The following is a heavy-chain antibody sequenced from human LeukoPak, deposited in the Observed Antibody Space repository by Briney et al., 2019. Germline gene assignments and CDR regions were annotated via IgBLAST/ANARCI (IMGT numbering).Heavy chain of an antibody. CDR3: ARGSTYYDSSGQVPFDY. V-gene: IGHV3-48*01. Sequence: GGSLRLSCAAPGFTFSSYSKNWVRQAPGKGLEWGSYISGSSSTIYYADSVKGRFTISRDNGKNTLYLQMNSLRAEDTAVYYCARGSTYYDSSGQVPFDYWGQGTLVTVSS. J-gene: IGHJ4*02. CDR1: GFTFSSYS. CDR2: ISGSSSTI. D-gene: IGHD3-22*01.